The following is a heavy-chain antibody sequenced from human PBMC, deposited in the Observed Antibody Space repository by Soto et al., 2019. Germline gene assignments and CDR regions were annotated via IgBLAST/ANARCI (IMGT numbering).Heavy chain of an antibody. CDR2: INHSGST. V-gene: IGHV4-34*01. J-gene: IGHJ6*02. CDR1: GGSFSGYY. CDR3: ARGLGYSSSSPPHYYGMDV. Sequence: PSETLSLTCAVYGGSFSGYYWSWIRQPPGKGLEWIGEINHSGSTNYNPSLKSRVTISVDTSKNQFSLKLSSVTAADTAVYYCARGLGYSSSSPPHYYGMDVWGQGTTVTVSS. D-gene: IGHD6-6*01.